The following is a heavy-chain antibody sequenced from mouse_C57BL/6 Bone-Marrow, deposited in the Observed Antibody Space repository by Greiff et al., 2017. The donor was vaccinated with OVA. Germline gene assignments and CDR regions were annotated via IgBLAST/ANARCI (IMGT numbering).Heavy chain of an antibody. D-gene: IGHD5-1*01. CDR1: GFTFSDYY. CDR3: ARRPVPYYAMDC. V-gene: IGHV5-12*01. CDR2: ISNGGGSS. Sequence: EVKLVESGGGLVQPGGSLKLSCAASGFTFSDYYMYWVRQTPEKRLEWVAYISNGGGSSYYPDTVKGRFTISSDKAKNTLDLQVSRLKTEDTAMYYCARRPVPYYAMDCWGQGTSVTVSS. J-gene: IGHJ4*01.